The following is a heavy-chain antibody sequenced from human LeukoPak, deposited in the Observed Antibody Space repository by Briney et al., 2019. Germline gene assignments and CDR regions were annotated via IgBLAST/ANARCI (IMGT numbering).Heavy chain of an antibody. D-gene: IGHD3-16*02. CDR1: GFTFSSYG. CDR3: AKGADYDYVWGSYRPNWFDP. Sequence: PGGSLRLSCAASGFTFSSYGMSWVRQAPGKGLEWVSAISGSGGSTYYADSVKGRFTISRDNSKNTLYLQMNSLRAEDTAVYYCAKGADYDYVWGSYRPNWFDPWGQGTLVTVSS. V-gene: IGHV3-23*01. CDR2: ISGSGGST. J-gene: IGHJ5*02.